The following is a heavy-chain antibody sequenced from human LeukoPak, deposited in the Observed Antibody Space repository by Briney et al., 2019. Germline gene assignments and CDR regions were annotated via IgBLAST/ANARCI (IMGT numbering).Heavy chain of an antibody. CDR3: AMDRGY. V-gene: IGHV3-23*01. D-gene: IGHD2-2*03. CDR2: ISASGGTT. Sequence: PGGSLSLSCGASGFTITAYPMTWVRQAPGKGLEWVSAISASGGTTYYADSVKGRFTISRDNSKNTVYLQMNSLRAEDTAVYFCAMDRGYWGQGTLVTVSS. J-gene: IGHJ4*02. CDR1: GFTITAYP.